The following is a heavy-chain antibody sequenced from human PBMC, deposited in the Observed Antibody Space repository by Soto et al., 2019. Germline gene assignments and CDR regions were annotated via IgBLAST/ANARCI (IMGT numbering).Heavy chain of an antibody. V-gene: IGHV3-30-3*01. CDR1: GFAFSSYA. Sequence: GGSLRLSCAASGFAFSSYAMHWVRQAPGKGLEWVAVISYDGSNKYYADSVKGRFTISRDNSKNTLYLQMNSLRAEDTAVYYCARAESSWGPFDYWRQGTLVTVPS. CDR2: ISYDGSNK. CDR3: ARAESSWGPFDY. J-gene: IGHJ4*02. D-gene: IGHD6-13*01.